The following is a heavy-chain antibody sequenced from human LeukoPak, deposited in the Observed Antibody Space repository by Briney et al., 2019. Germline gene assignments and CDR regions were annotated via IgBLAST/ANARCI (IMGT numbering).Heavy chain of an antibody. J-gene: IGHJ4*02. Sequence: SETLSLTCTVSGGSISSYYWSWIRQPPGKGLEWIGYIYYSGSTNYNPSLKSRVTISVDTSKNQFSLKLSSVTAADTAVYYCARDSATADFDYWGQGTLVTVSS. CDR2: IYYSGST. CDR3: ARDSATADFDY. V-gene: IGHV4-59*01. CDR1: GGSISSYY. D-gene: IGHD5-12*01.